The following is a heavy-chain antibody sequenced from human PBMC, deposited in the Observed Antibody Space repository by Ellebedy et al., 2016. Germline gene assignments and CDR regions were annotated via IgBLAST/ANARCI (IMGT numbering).Heavy chain of an antibody. V-gene: IGHV4-34*01. CDR3: ARGWGSGLRGLYYYGMDV. CDR2: INHSGST. Sequence: SETLSLTXAVYGGSFSGYYWSWIRQPPGKGLEWIGEINHSGSTNYNPSLKSRVTISVDTSKNQFSLKLSSVTAADTAVYYCARGWGSGLRGLYYYGMDVWGQGTTVTVSS. J-gene: IGHJ6*02. CDR1: GGSFSGYY. D-gene: IGHD6-19*01.